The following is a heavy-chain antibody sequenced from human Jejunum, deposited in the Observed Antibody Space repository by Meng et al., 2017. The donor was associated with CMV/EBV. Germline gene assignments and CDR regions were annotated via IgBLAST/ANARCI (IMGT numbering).Heavy chain of an antibody. Sequence: QAQLVQSGAEGKKPGAPVRVSCKASGYTFTSYGFNWVRQAPGQGLEWMGWISAYNGVTTYAQKVQGRVSMTTDTSASTTHMELSSLRSEDTAVYYCAREGAVAGLDLDYWGQGTLVTVSS. D-gene: IGHD6-19*01. V-gene: IGHV1-18*01. J-gene: IGHJ4*02. CDR1: GYTFTSYG. CDR2: ISAYNGVT. CDR3: AREGAVAGLDLDY.